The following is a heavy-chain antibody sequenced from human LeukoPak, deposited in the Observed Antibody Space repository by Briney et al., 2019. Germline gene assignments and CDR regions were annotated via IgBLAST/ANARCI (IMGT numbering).Heavy chain of an antibody. CDR3: AREGDSSGWYFDY. CDR2: IHYSGST. Sequence: PSETLSLTCTVSGGSISSYYWSWIRQPPGKGLEWIGYIHYSGSTNYNPSLKSRVTRSVDTSKNQLSLKLSSVTAADTAVYYCAREGDSSGWYFDYWGQGTLVTVSS. V-gene: IGHV4-59*01. J-gene: IGHJ4*02. D-gene: IGHD6-19*01. CDR1: GGSISSYY.